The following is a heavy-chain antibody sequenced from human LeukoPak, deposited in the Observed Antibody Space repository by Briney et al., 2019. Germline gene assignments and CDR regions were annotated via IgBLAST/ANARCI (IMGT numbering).Heavy chain of an antibody. CDR1: GGSFSGYY. V-gene: IGHV4-34*01. Sequence: SETLSLTCAVYGGSFSGYYWSWIRQPPGKGLEWIGEINHSGSTNYNPSLKSRVTISVDTSKNQFSLKLSSVTAADTAVYYCASAASIAAAGTSFDYWGQGTLVTVSS. J-gene: IGHJ4*02. CDR2: INHSGST. D-gene: IGHD6-13*01. CDR3: ASAASIAAAGTSFDY.